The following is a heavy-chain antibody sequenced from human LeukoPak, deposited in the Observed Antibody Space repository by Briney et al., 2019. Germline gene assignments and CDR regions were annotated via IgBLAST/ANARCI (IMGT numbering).Heavy chain of an antibody. D-gene: IGHD6-19*01. Sequence: PSETLSLTCTVSGGSISSGTYYWSWIRQPAGKGLEWIGRIYSSGSTNYNPSLKSRVTISVDTSKNQFSLKLSSVTAADTAVYYCASSSPYSSGWYQEDYWGQGTLVTVSS. CDR1: GGSISSGTYY. V-gene: IGHV4-61*02. CDR2: IYSSGST. CDR3: ASSSPYSSGWYQEDY. J-gene: IGHJ4*02.